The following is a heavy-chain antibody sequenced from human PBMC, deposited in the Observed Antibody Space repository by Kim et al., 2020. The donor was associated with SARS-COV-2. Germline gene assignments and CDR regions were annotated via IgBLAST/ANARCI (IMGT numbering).Heavy chain of an antibody. CDR1: KDTFSTFG. V-gene: IGHV1-18*01. D-gene: IGHD6-19*01. J-gene: IGHJ4*02. Sequence: ASVKVSCKASKDTFSTFGISWVRQAPGQGLEWMGWIGAYSGDTNYAQKFQGRVIMITDTSASTAYMELRSLRSDDTAIYYCAADQRYSSGCDIDFWGQGT. CDR3: AADQRYSSGCDIDF. CDR2: IGAYSGDT.